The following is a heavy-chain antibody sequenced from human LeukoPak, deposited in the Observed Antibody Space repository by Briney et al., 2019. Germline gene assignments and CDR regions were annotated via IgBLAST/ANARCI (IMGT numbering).Heavy chain of an antibody. CDR2: ISSSGSTI. V-gene: IGHV3-48*03. CDR1: GFTFSSYE. D-gene: IGHD4-23*01. CDR3: ARVEVITPPDH. J-gene: IGHJ4*02. Sequence: GGSLRLSCAASGFTFSSYEMNWVRQAPGKGLEWVSYISSSGSTIYYADSVKGRFTISRDNAKKSLYLQMNSLRAEDTAMYYCARVEVITPPDHWGQGTPVTVSS.